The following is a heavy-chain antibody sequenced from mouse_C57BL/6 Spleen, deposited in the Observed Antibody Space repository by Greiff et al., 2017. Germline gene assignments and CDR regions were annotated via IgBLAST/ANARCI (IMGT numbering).Heavy chain of an antibody. Sequence: QVQLKESGAELARPGASVKLSCKASGYTFTSYGISWVKQRTGQGLEWIGEIYPRSGNTYYNEKFKGKAILTADKSSSTAYMELRSLTSEDSAVYFCARGVTVVDPWFAYWGQGTLVTVSA. D-gene: IGHD1-1*01. CDR2: IYPRSGNT. CDR1: GYTFTSYG. CDR3: ARGVTVVDPWFAY. J-gene: IGHJ3*01. V-gene: IGHV1-81*01.